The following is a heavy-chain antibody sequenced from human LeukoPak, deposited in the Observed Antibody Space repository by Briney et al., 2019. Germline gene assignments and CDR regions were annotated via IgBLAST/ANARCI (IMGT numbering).Heavy chain of an antibody. V-gene: IGHV3-48*04. J-gene: IGHJ4*02. D-gene: IGHD6-6*01. CDR2: ISSSSSTI. CDR3: ARGAPQYSSDY. Sequence: GGSLRLSCAASGFTFSSYSMNWVRQAPGKGLEWVSYISSSSSTIYYADSVKGRFTISRDNAKNSLYLQMNSLRAEDTAVYYCARGAPQYSSDYWGQGTLVTVSS. CDR1: GFTFSSYS.